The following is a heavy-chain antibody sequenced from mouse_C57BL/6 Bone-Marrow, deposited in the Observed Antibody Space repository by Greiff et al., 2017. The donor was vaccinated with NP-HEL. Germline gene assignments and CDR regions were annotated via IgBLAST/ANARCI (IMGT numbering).Heavy chain of an antibody. CDR1: GYTFTDYY. V-gene: IGHV1-26*01. CDR2: INPNNGGT. Sequence: VQLQQSGPELVKPGASVKISCKASGYTFTDYYMNWVKQSHGKSLEWIGDINPNNGGTSYNQKFKGKATLTVDKSSSTAYMELRSLTSEDSAVYYCAREGLLLRFFDYWGQGTTLTVSS. J-gene: IGHJ2*01. CDR3: AREGLLLRFFDY. D-gene: IGHD1-1*01.